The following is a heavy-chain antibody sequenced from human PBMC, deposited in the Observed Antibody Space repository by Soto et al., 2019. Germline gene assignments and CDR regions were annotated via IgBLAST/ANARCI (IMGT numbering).Heavy chain of an antibody. Sequence: PSETLSLTCAVYGGSFSGYYWSWMRQPPGKGLEWIGEINHSGSTNYNPSLKSRVTISVDTSKNQFSLKLSSVTAADTAVYYCARGRYSSSWYAFNWFDPWGQGTLVTVSS. CDR1: GGSFSGYY. CDR3: ARGRYSSSWYAFNWFDP. CDR2: INHSGST. V-gene: IGHV4-34*01. D-gene: IGHD6-13*01. J-gene: IGHJ5*02.